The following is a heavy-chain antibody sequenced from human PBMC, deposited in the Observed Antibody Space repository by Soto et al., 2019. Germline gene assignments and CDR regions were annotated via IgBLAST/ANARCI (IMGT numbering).Heavy chain of an antibody. Sequence: ASVKVSCKASGYTFTSYGISWVRQAPGQGLEWMGWISAYNGNTNYAQKLQGRVTVTTDTSTSTAYMELRSLRSDDTAVYYCARLMYTVTTYYYYGMDVWGQGTTVTVSS. CDR1: GYTFTSYG. CDR3: ARLMYTVTTYYYYGMDV. CDR2: ISAYNGNT. J-gene: IGHJ6*02. V-gene: IGHV1-18*04. D-gene: IGHD4-17*01.